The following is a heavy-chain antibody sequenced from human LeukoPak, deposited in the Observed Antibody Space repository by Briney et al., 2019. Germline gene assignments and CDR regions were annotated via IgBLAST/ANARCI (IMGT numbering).Heavy chain of an antibody. CDR2: ISAGSGST. V-gene: IGHV3-23*01. D-gene: IGHD3-22*01. CDR3: AKSHEPYYYDSSGYYDDY. Sequence: PGGSLRLSCAASGFRFSGYGMSWVRQAPGKGLEWVPSISAGSGSTDYADSAKGRFTISRDDSKNTLYLQMKSLRAEDTAVYYCAKSHEPYYYDSSGYYDDYWGQGTLVTVSS. CDR1: GFRFSGYG. J-gene: IGHJ4*02.